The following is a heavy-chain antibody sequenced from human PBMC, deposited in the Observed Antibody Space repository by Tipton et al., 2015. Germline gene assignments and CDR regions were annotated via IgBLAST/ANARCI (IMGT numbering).Heavy chain of an antibody. CDR3: ARDLEHGMDV. CDR2: ISYTDGA. J-gene: IGHJ6*02. D-gene: IGHD5-24*01. CDR1: GGSISENY. V-gene: IGHV4-59*01. Sequence: GLVKPSETLTLSCTVSGGSISENYWSWIRQPPGKGLEWIGYISYTDGAHYNPALKSRVTISVDTSKNQFSLTLNSVAAADTAVYYCARDLEHGMDVWGHGTTVTVSS.